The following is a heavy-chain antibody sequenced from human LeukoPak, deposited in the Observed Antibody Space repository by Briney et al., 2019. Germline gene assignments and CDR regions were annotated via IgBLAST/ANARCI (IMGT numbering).Heavy chain of an antibody. J-gene: IGHJ3*02. V-gene: IGHV1-18*01. Sequence: GASVTVSCKASGYTFTSYGISWVRQAPGQGLEWMGWISAYNGNTNYAQKLQGRVTMTTDTSTSTAYMELRRLRSDDTAVDYCASEADILTGYGYAFDIWGQGTMVTVSS. D-gene: IGHD3-9*01. CDR3: ASEADILTGYGYAFDI. CDR2: ISAYNGNT. CDR1: GYTFTSYG.